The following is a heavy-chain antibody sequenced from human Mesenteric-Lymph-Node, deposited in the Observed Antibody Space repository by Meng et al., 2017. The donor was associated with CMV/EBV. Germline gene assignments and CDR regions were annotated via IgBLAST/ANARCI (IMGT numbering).Heavy chain of an antibody. D-gene: IGHD3-3*01. V-gene: IGHV1-2*02. CDR2: INPNSGGT. J-gene: IGHJ4*02. Sequence: ASVKVSCKASGYTFTGYYMHWVRQAPGQGLEWMGWINPNSGGTNYAQKFQGRVTMTRDTSISTGYMELSRLRSDDTAVYYCARNHQWTTIVGALIIDYFDQWGQGTLVTVSS. CDR3: ARNHQWTTIVGALIIDYFDQ. CDR1: GYTFTGYY.